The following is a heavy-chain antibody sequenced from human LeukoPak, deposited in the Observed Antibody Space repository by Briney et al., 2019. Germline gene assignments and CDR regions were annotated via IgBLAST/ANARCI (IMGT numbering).Heavy chain of an antibody. Sequence: SETLSLTCGVYGESFSGYFYSWIRQPPGLGLEWIGEINHSGSTNYNPSLKSRVTISVETSKDQFSLKLSSVTAADTAVYYCARGRKSPSGYHFVWTLVSFDYWGQGTLVTVSS. J-gene: IGHJ4*02. CDR3: ARGRKSPSGYHFVWTLVSFDY. CDR1: GESFSGYF. CDR2: INHSGST. D-gene: IGHD3-22*01. V-gene: IGHV4-34*01.